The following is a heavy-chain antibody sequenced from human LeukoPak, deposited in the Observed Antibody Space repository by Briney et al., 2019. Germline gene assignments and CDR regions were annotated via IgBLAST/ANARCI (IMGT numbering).Heavy chain of an antibody. CDR3: ALMDSSSWSYYFDY. CDR1: GYTLTELS. J-gene: IGHJ4*02. D-gene: IGHD6-13*01. Sequence: ASVKVSCKVFGYTLTELSMHWVRQAPGKGLEWMGGFDPEDGETIYAQKFQGRVTMTEDTSTDTAYMELSSLRSEDTAVYYCALMDSSSWSYYFDYWGQGTLVTVSS. CDR2: FDPEDGET. V-gene: IGHV1-24*01.